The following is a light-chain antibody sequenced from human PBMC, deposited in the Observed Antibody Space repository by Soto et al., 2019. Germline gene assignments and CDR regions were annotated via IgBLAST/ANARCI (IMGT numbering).Light chain of an antibody. Sequence: IVMTQSPATLSVSPGERATLCCRSSQSVSSNLAWYQQKPGQAPRLLIYGASTRATGIPDRFSGSGSGTDFTLTISRLEPEDVAVYYCQQYEAVVTFGQGTKVDIK. CDR2: GAS. CDR3: QQYEAVVT. CDR1: QSVSSN. J-gene: IGKJ1*01. V-gene: IGKV3D-15*01.